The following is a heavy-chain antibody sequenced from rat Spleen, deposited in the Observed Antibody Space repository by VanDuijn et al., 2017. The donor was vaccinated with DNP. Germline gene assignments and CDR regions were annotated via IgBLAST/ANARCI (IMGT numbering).Heavy chain of an antibody. CDR1: GFTFSSFP. J-gene: IGHJ2*01. Sequence: EVQLVESGGGSVQPGRSMKLSCAASGFTFSSFPMAWVRQAPTKGLDWVATISNTGDSTYYRDSVKGRFTISRDNAKSTLYLQMDSLRSEDTATYYCARPDYWGQGVMVTVSS. V-gene: IGHV5-46*01. CDR3: ARPDY. CDR2: ISNTGDST.